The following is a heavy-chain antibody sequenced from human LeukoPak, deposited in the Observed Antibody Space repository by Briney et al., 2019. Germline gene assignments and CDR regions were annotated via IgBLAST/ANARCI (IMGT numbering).Heavy chain of an antibody. D-gene: IGHD2-2*01. CDR2: IKSKTDGGTT. J-gene: IGHJ5*02. Sequence: AGGSLRLSCAASGFTFSGHYMDWVRQAPGKGLEWVGRIKSKTDGGTTDYAAPVKGRFTISRDDSKNTLYLQMNSLKTKDTAVYYCTTDSVVVVPAAFINWFDPWGQGTLVTVSS. CDR1: GFTFSGHY. CDR3: TTDSVVVVPAAFINWFDP. V-gene: IGHV3-15*01.